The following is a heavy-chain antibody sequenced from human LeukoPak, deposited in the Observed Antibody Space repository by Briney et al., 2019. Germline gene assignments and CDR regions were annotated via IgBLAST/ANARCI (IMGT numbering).Heavy chain of an antibody. Sequence: SETLYLTCTVSGDSLDGHYWYWIRQPAGKGLEWIGRIYSSGSRNYAPSLKSRVTMSIDTSKKSLSLKLNTVTAADTAVYYCARLNGDGFDIWGQGAKVTVSS. D-gene: IGHD2-8*01. V-gene: IGHV4-4*07. J-gene: IGHJ3*02. CDR2: IYSSGSR. CDR3: ARLNGDGFDI. CDR1: GDSLDGHY.